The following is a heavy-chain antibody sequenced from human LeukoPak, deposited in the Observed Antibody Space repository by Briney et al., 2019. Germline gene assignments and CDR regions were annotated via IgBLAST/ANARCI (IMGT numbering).Heavy chain of an antibody. J-gene: IGHJ5*02. CDR3: ARGSTSPFGP. CDR2: VYHDGTT. CDR1: GVSISSYY. Sequence: PSETLSLTCTVSGVSISSYYWSWLRQSPGKGLGWIGYVYHDGTTIYDPSLKSRVTMSMDTSKNQFSLSLRSVTAADTALYYCARGSTSPFGPWGQGTLVTVSS. V-gene: IGHV4-59*01. D-gene: IGHD2-2*01.